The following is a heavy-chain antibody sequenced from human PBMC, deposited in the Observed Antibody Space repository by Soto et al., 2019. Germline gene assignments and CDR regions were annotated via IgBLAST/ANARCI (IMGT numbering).Heavy chain of an antibody. D-gene: IGHD3-10*01. CDR3: AKGRTDVSRRYWGGFDY. CDR1: GGSISSYY. J-gene: IGHJ4*02. Sequence: SETLSLTCTVSGGSISSYYWSWIRQPPGKGLEWIGYIYYSGSTNYNPSLKSRVTISVDTSKNQFSLKLSSVTAADTAVYYCAKGRTDVSRRYWGGFDYWGQGTLVSVFS. V-gene: IGHV4-59*01. CDR2: IYYSGST.